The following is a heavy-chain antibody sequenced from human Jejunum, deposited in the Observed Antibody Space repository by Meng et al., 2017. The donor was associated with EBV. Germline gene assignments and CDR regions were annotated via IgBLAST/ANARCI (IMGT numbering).Heavy chain of an antibody. CDR1: GFTFSSYS. J-gene: IGHJ4*02. D-gene: IGHD3-16*02. Sequence: QLVESGGGLVKPGGSLRFSCAASGFTFSSYSMNWVRQAPGKGLEWVSYISSGSSFIYYADSVKGRFTISRDDAKNSLFLQLNSLRAEDTAVYYCVRDSSFNVHWGQGTLVTVSS. V-gene: IGHV3-21*02. CDR3: VRDSSFNVH. CDR2: ISSGSSFI.